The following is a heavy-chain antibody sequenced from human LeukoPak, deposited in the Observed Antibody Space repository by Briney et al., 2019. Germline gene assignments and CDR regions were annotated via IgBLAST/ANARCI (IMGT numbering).Heavy chain of an antibody. CDR3: ARDSAYFRFDY. J-gene: IGHJ4*02. Sequence: GGSLRLSCAASGFTFSSYGMHWVRQAPGKGLEWVAVILSDGTSEYYADSVKGRFTISRDNSKSTLYLQMNSLRAGDTAVYYCARDSAYFRFDYWGQGTLVTVSS. CDR2: ILSDGTSE. D-gene: IGHD3-16*01. V-gene: IGHV3-33*01. CDR1: GFTFSSYG.